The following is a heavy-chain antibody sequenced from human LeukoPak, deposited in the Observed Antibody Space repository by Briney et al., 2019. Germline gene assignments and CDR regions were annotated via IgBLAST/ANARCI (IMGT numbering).Heavy chain of an antibody. V-gene: IGHV4-39*01. CDR2: IYYSGST. CDR3: ARHRPETTGSWFDP. Sequence: SETLSLTCTVSGGSISSSSYYWGWIRQPPGKGLEWIGSIYYSGSTYYNPSLKSRVTVSVDTSKNQFSLKLSSVTAADTAVYYCARHRPETTGSWFDPWGQGTLVTVSS. CDR1: GGSISSSSYY. J-gene: IGHJ5*02. D-gene: IGHD4-11*01.